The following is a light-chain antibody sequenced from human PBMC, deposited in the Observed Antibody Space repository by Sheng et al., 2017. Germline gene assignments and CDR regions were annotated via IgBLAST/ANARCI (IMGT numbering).Light chain of an antibody. Sequence: QSALTQPPSASGSLGQSVTISCTGTSSDVGGYDYVSWYQQHPGKAPKLMIYEGNKRPSGISNRFSGSKSGNTASLTISGLQAEDEADYYCCSYASTVSYVFGTGTKVTVL. CDR1: SSDVGGYDY. CDR2: EGN. CDR3: CSYASTVSYV. V-gene: IGLV2-8*01. J-gene: IGLJ1*01.